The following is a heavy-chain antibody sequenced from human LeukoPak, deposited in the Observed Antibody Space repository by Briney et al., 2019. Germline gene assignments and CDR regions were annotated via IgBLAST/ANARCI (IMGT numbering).Heavy chain of an antibody. J-gene: IGHJ5*02. D-gene: IGHD2-15*01. Sequence: SETLSLTCTVSGGSISSYYWSWIRQPAGKGLEWIGRIYTSGGTNYNPSLKSRVTMSVDTSKNQFSLKLSSVTAADTAVYYCARSGYCSGGSCFWAFDPWGQGTLVTVSS. CDR1: GGSISSYY. V-gene: IGHV4-4*07. CDR3: ARSGYCSGGSCFWAFDP. CDR2: IYTSGGT.